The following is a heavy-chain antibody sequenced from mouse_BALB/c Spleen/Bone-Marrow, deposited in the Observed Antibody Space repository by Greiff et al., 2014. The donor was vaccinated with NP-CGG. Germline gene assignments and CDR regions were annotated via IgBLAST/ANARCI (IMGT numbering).Heavy chain of an antibody. CDR1: GYTFTSYY. V-gene: IGHV1S56*01. J-gene: IGHJ4*01. Sequence: VQLQQSGPELVKPGASVRISCKASGYTFTSYYKHWVKQRPGQGLEWIGWIYPGNVNTKYNEKSKGKATLTADKSSSTAYMQLSSLTSEDSAVYFCARDTMDYWGQGTSVTVSS. CDR3: ARDTMDY. CDR2: IYPGNVNT.